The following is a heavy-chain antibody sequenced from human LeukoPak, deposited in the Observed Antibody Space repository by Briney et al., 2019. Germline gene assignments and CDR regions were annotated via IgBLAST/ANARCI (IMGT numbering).Heavy chain of an antibody. Sequence: SETLSLTCTVSGDSISSYYWSWIRQPAGKGLEWIGRIYTSGNTNYNPSLKSRVTISVDKSKNQFSLKLSSVTAADTAVYYCARVSSGRTNFDYWGQGTLVTASS. J-gene: IGHJ4*02. CDR2: IYTSGNT. D-gene: IGHD6-19*01. CDR3: ARVSSGRTNFDY. CDR1: GDSISSYY. V-gene: IGHV4-4*07.